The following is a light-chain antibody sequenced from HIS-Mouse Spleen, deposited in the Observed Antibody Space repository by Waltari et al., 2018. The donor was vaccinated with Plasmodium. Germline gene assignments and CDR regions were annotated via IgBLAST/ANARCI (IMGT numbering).Light chain of an antibody. CDR2: GSS. V-gene: IGKV3-20*01. CDR1: QIISSSY. J-gene: IGKJ4*01. Sequence: EILLTQSPGTLSLSPGESATLSCRASQIISSSYLVWYQQKPGQAPRILIYGSSSRATGISDRFSGSGSGTDVTLTISRLETEDFAVYYCQQYGSSPGTFGGGTKVEIK. CDR3: QQYGSSPGT.